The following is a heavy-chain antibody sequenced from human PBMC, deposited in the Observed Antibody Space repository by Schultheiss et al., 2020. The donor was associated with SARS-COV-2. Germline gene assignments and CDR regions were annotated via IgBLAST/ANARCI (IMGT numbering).Heavy chain of an antibody. Sequence: GGSLRLSCAASGFTFSSYSMNWVRQAPGKGLVWVSRINSDGSSTSYADSVKGRFTISRDNSKNTLYLQMNSLRAEDTAVYYCARGSGHNYLDAFDIWGQGTMVTVSS. CDR2: INSDGSST. J-gene: IGHJ3*02. V-gene: IGHV3-74*01. D-gene: IGHD5-24*01. CDR1: GFTFSSYS. CDR3: ARGSGHNYLDAFDI.